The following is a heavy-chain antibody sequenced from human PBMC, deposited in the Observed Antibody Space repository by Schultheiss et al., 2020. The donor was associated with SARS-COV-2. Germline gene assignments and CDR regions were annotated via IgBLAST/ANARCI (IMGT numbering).Heavy chain of an antibody. CDR1: GFTFSSYG. CDR2: ISYDGSNK. CDR3: TTDRYNWNFNDDY. J-gene: IGHJ4*02. V-gene: IGHV3-30*03. D-gene: IGHD1-7*01. Sequence: GGSLRLSCAASGFTFSSYGMHWVRQAPGKGLEWVAVISYDGSNKYYADSVKGRFTISRDNSKNTLYLQMNSLRAEDTAVYYCTTDRYNWNFNDDYWGQGTLVTVSS.